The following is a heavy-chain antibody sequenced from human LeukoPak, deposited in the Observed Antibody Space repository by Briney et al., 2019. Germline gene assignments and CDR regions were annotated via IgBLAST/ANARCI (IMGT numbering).Heavy chain of an antibody. CDR2: IYYSGST. Sequence: SETLSLTCAVYGGSFSGYYWSWIRQPPGKGLEWIGYIYYSGSTYYNPSLKSRVTISVDTSKNQFSLKLSSVTAADTAVYYCASSTSFYYASLSFDYWGQGTLVTVSS. V-gene: IGHV4-30-4*08. D-gene: IGHD3-22*01. CDR1: GGSFSGYY. CDR3: ASSTSFYYASLSFDY. J-gene: IGHJ4*02.